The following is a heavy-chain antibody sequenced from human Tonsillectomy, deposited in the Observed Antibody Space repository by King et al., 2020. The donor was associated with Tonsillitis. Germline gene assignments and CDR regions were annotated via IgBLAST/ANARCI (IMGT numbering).Heavy chain of an antibody. CDR3: ARDIGNVLFNWSVGDH. CDR1: GFTFSPFW. D-gene: IGHD1-1*01. J-gene: IGHJ4*02. Sequence: VQLVQSGGGLVQPGGSLRLSCAASGFTFSPFWMYWVRQAPGKGRVWVARLNTDGSSTYYADSVKGRFTISRDNDKNTLFLQMNSLRGEDTAVYYCARDIGNVLFNWSVGDHWGQGTLVIVSS. V-gene: IGHV3-74*01. CDR2: LNTDGSST.